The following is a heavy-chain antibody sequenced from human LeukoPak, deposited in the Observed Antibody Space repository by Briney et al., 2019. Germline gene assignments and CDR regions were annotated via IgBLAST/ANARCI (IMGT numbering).Heavy chain of an antibody. D-gene: IGHD5/OR15-5a*01. J-gene: IGHJ6*03. CDR1: GFTFSSYW. V-gene: IGHV3-7*01. Sequence: GGSLRLSCAASGFTFSSYWMSWVRQAPGKGLEWVANIKQDGSEKYYVDSVKGRFTISRDNAKNSLYLQMNSLRAEDTAVYYCARSNSVRRPYYYYYYYMDVWGKGTTVTVSS. CDR3: ARSNSVRRPYYYYYYYMDV. CDR2: IKQDGSEK.